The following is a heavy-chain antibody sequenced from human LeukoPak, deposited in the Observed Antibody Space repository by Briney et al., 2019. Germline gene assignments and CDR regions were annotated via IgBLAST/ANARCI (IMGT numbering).Heavy chain of an antibody. CDR2: IVVGSGNT. J-gene: IGHJ4*02. CDR1: GFTFTSSA. V-gene: IGHV1-58*01. Sequence: ASVKVSCKASGFTFTSSAVQWVRQAREQRLEWIGWIVVGSGNTNYAQKFQERVTITRDMSTSTAYMELSRLRSDDTAVYYCARDYCGGDCFPDYWGQGTLVTVSS. D-gene: IGHD2-21*02. CDR3: ARDYCGGDCFPDY.